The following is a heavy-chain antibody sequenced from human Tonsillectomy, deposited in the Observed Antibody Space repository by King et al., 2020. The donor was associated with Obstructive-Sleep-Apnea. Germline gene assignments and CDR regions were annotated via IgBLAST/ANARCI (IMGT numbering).Heavy chain of an antibody. Sequence: LQLQESGPGLVKPSETLSLTCTVSGGSISSSNYYWGWIRQPPGKRLEWIGSIYYSGSTYYNPSLKSRVTLSVDTSKNQFSLKLSSVTAADTAAYYCARDVPYCGGDCYTADWFDPWGQGTLVTVSS. CDR3: ARDVPYCGGDCYTADWFDP. CDR2: IYYSGST. V-gene: IGHV4-39*07. J-gene: IGHJ5*02. D-gene: IGHD2-21*02. CDR1: GGSISSSNYY.